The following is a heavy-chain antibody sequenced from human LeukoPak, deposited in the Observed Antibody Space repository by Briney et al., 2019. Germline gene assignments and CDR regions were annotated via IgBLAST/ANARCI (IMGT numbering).Heavy chain of an antibody. D-gene: IGHD3-9*01. CDR1: GFTFSSYG. CDR2: ISYGGSNK. Sequence: GGSLRLSCAASGFTFSSYGMRWVRQAPGKGLEWVAAISYGGSNKYYADSVKGRFTISRDNSKNTLYLQMNSLRAEDRAVYYCAKDMGHHILNGFDYWGQGTLVTVSS. CDR3: AKDMGHHILNGFDY. V-gene: IGHV3-30*18. J-gene: IGHJ4*02.